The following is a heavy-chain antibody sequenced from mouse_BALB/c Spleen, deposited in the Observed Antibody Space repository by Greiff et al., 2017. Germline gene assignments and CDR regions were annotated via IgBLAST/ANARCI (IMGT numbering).Heavy chain of an antibody. J-gene: IGHJ3*01. V-gene: IGHV1-55*01. CDR1: GYNFTSYW. CDR2: IYPGSGST. CDR3: ARGGNYGAY. Sequence: VQLQQPGAELVKPGTSVKLSCKASGYNFTSYWINWVKLRPGQGLEWIGDIYPGSGSTNYNEKFKSKATLTVDTSSSTAYMQLSSLASEDSALYYCARGGNYGAYWGQGTLVTVSA. D-gene: IGHD2-1*01.